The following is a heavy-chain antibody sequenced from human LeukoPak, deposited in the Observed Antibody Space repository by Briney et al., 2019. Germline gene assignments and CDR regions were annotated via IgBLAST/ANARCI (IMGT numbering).Heavy chain of an antibody. V-gene: IGHV4/OR15-8*02. CDR1: GGSISSTNW. CDR2: VNVLGNT. Sequence: SETLSLTCGVSGGSISSTNWWTWVRQPPGKGLEWIGEVNVLGNTNYNPSLESRVTISIDKSENHVSLKLTSVAAADTAVYYCAREGGPFRPLDYSGQGTLVTVSS. J-gene: IGHJ4*02. CDR3: AREGGPFRPLDY. D-gene: IGHD2/OR15-2a*01.